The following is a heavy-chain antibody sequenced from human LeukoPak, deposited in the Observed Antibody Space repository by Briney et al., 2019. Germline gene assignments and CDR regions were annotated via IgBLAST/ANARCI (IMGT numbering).Heavy chain of an antibody. CDR2: INPNSGGT. V-gene: IGHV1-2*06. CDR1: GYTFTGYY. D-gene: IGHD3-10*01. J-gene: IGHJ4*02. Sequence: ASVKVSCKASGYTFTGYYMHWVRQAPGQGLGWMGRINPNSGGTNYAQKFQGRVTMTRDTSISTAYMELSRLRSDDTAVYYCARADEVLLWFGDLDYWGQGTLVTVSS. CDR3: ARADEVLLWFGDLDY.